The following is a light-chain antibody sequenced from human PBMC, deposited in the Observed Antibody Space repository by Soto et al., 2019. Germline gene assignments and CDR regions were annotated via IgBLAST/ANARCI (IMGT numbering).Light chain of an antibody. J-gene: IGLJ1*01. CDR3: GSETSNTALAYV. V-gene: IGLV2-14*01. Sequence: QSVLNQPASESGSPGQSITFSCTGTNSDFDDYKSVSWYQQHPGKAPKLMHYGLKNRPSGGSKPNSGSKSGNTDSRTLYGLQAADQADYYCGSETSNTALAYVFGTRANVTSL. CDR2: GLK. CDR1: NSDFDDYKS.